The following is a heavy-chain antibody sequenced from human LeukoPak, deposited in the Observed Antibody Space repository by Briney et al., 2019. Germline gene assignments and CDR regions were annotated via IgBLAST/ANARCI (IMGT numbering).Heavy chain of an antibody. CDR2: INHSGST. CDR3: ASYDFWSGYLDY. J-gene: IGHJ4*02. Sequence: SETLSLTCAVYGGPFSGYYWNWIRQPPGKGLEWIGEINHSGSTNYIPSLKSRVTISVDTSKNQFSLKLSSVTAADTAVYYCASYDFWSGYLDYWGQGTLVTVSS. CDR1: GGPFSGYY. D-gene: IGHD3-3*01. V-gene: IGHV4-34*01.